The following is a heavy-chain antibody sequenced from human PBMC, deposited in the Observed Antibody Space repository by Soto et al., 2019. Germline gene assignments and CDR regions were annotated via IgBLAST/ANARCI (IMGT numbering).Heavy chain of an antibody. CDR2: MNPNSGNT. V-gene: IGHV1-8*01. D-gene: IGHD3-10*01. CDR1: GYTFTSYD. J-gene: IGHJ6*03. CDR3: ARSGHSGRNRRVYYYYYYMDV. Sequence: ASVKVSCKASGYTFTSYDINWVRQATGQGLEWMGWMNPNSGNTGYAQKFQGRVTMTRNTSISTAYMELSSLRSEDTAVYYCARSGHSGRNRRVYYYYYYMDVWGKGTTVTVSS.